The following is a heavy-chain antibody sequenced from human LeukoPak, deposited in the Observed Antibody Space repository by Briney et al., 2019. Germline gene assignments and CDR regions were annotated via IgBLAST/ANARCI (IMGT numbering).Heavy chain of an antibody. CDR3: ARDKHYYYSSNYV. Sequence: GGSLRLSCAASGFTFNDYGMSWVRQGPGKGLEWVSGINWNGGTTGYADSVRGRFTISRDNAKNSLYLQMNSLRAEDTALYYCARDKHYYYSSNYVWGQGTLVTVSS. D-gene: IGHD3-22*01. CDR1: GFTFNDYG. J-gene: IGHJ4*02. CDR2: INWNGGTT. V-gene: IGHV3-20*04.